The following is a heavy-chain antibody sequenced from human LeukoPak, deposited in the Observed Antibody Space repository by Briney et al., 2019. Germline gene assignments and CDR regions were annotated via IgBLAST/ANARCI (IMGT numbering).Heavy chain of an antibody. Sequence: GRSLRLSCAASGFTFSSYGMHWVRQAPGKGLEWVAVISYDGSNKYYADSVKGRFTISRDNSKNTLYLQMNSLRAEDTAVYYCAKGEPGPFDLWGRGTLVTVSS. CDR3: AKGEPGPFDL. CDR2: ISYDGSNK. CDR1: GFTFSSYG. J-gene: IGHJ2*01. V-gene: IGHV3-30*18.